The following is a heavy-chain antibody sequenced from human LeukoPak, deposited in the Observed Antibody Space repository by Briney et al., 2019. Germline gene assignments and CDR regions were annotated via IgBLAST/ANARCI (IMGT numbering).Heavy chain of an antibody. CDR3: ARYDVWGSYRAFDY. Sequence: PSETLSLTCTVSGCSISSSSYYWGWIRQPPGKGLEWIGSIYYSGSTYYNPFLKSRVTISVDTSKNQFSPRLSSLTAADTAVYYCARYDVWGSYRAFDYWGQGTLVTVSS. V-gene: IGHV4-39*07. J-gene: IGHJ4*02. CDR2: IYYSGST. CDR1: GCSISSSSYY. D-gene: IGHD3-16*02.